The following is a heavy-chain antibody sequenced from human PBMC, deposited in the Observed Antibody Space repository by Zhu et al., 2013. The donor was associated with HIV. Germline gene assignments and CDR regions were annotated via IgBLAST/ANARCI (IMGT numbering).Heavy chain of an antibody. CDR1: GYTFTGYY. CDR2: INPNSGGT. CDR3: ARDSSSWLVDYYYYGMDV. J-gene: IGHJ6*02. D-gene: IGHD6-13*01. V-gene: IGHV1-2*04. Sequence: QVQLVQSGAEVKKPGASVKVSCKASGYTFTGYYMHWVRQAPGQGLEWMGWINPNSGGTNYAQKFQGWVTMTRDTSISTAYMELSRLRSDDTAVYYCARDSSSWLVDYYYYGMDVWGQGTHGSPSP.